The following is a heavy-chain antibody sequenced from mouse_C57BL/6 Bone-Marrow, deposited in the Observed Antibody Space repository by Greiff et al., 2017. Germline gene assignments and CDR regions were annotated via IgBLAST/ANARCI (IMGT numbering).Heavy chain of an antibody. CDR3: ARLGGDSSGPIAY. J-gene: IGHJ3*01. CDR2: IDPSDSYT. V-gene: IGHV1-69*01. CDR1: GYTFTSYW. Sequence: QVQLQQPGAELVMPGASVKLSCKASGYTFTSYWMHWVKQRPGQGLEWIGEIDPSDSYTNYNQKFKGKSTLTVDKSSSTAYMQLSSLTSEDSAVYYCARLGGDSSGPIAYWGQGTLVTVSA. D-gene: IGHD3-2*02.